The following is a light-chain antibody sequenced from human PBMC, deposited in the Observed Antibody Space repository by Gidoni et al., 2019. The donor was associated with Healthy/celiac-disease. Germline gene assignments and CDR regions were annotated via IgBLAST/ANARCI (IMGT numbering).Light chain of an antibody. CDR2: GNS. J-gene: IGLJ2*01. Sequence: QSVLTQPLSVSGAPGQRVSISFTGRSSNIGAGYDVHWYQQPPGTAPKLPIYGNSNRPSGLPGRFSGSKSGTSASLAITGLQAEDEADYYCQSYDSSLSGPVVFGGGTKLTVL. CDR1: SSNIGAGYD. CDR3: QSYDSSLSGPVV. V-gene: IGLV1-40*01.